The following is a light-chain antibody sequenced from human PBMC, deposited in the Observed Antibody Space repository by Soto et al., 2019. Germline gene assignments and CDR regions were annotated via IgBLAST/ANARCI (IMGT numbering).Light chain of an antibody. Sequence: DIQMPQSPSSLSASVGDRVTITCQASQDISNYLNWYQQKPGKAPKLLIYDASNLETGVPSRFSGSGSGTDFTFTISSLQPEDIATYYCQQYDNLITFGQGTRLEI. V-gene: IGKV1-33*01. J-gene: IGKJ5*01. CDR3: QQYDNLIT. CDR1: QDISNY. CDR2: DAS.